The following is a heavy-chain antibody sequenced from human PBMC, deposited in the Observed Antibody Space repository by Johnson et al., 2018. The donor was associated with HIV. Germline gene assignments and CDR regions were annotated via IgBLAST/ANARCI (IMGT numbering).Heavy chain of an antibody. D-gene: IGHD1-26*01. Sequence: VQLVESGGGLVQPGGSLRLSCAASGITVGTNYMSWVRQAPGQGLEWVSAIGTAGDTYYPGSVTGRFPISRENAKNSLYLQMNSLRAGDTAVYYCARAYSGSYINDAFDIWGQGTMVTVSS. V-gene: IGHV3-13*01. CDR1: GITVGTNY. J-gene: IGHJ3*02. CDR3: ARAYSGSYINDAFDI. CDR2: IGTAGDT.